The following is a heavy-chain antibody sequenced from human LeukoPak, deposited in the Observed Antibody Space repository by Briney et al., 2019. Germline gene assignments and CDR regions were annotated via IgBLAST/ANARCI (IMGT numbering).Heavy chain of an antibody. V-gene: IGHV3-23*01. Sequence: GGSLRLSCAASGFTFSSYAMSWVRQAPGKGLEWVSTISDSGGSTYYADSVKGRFTISRDNSKNTLYLQMNSLRAEDTAVYNCAKVRLGGYSFDYWGQGTLVTVPS. CDR2: ISDSGGST. J-gene: IGHJ4*02. CDR3: AKVRLGGYSFDY. CDR1: GFTFSSYA.